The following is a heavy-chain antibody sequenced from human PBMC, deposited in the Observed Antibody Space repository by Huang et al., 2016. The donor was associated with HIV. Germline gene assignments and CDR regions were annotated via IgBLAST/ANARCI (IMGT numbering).Heavy chain of an antibody. V-gene: IGHV1-18*01. J-gene: IGHJ5*01. CDR2: ISAYNGNT. CDR1: GYIFPKYG. Sequence: QVELVQSGAEVKRPGASVRVSCKAAGYIFPKYGINWVRQAPGQGLEWMGWISAYNGNTNYAEKVQRRVTLTRDASATTAYMELRDVTSADTAVYYCERDHWYPLQNWFDLWGQGTLVTVSS. D-gene: IGHD1-1*01. CDR3: ERDHWYPLQNWFDL.